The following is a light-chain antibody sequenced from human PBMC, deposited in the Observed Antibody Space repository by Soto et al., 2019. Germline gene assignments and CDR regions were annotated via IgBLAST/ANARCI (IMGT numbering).Light chain of an antibody. Sequence: EIVLTQSPATLSLSPGERASLSCRASQSVNSYLAWYQQKPGQAPRLLIYDSSNRATGIPARFSGSGSGTDFTLTVSSLDPENFAVYYCQQRSNWPPITFGQGTRLEIK. V-gene: IGKV3-11*01. CDR2: DSS. CDR3: QQRSNWPPIT. J-gene: IGKJ5*01. CDR1: QSVNSY.